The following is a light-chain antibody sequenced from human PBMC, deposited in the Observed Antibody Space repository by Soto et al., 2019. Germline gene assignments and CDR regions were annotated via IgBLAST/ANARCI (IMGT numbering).Light chain of an antibody. Sequence: QSALTQPASVSGSPGQSITISCTGTSSDVGGYNYVSWYQQHPGKAPKLMIYDVSNRPSGVSNRFSGSKSGNTASLTISGLQAEDEADNYYSSFTSSSTFVFGTGTKVTVL. CDR1: SSDVGGYNY. V-gene: IGLV2-14*01. CDR2: DVS. CDR3: SSFTSSSTFV. J-gene: IGLJ1*01.